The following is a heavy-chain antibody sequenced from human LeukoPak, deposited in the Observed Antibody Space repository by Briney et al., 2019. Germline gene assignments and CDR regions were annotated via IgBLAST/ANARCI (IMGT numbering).Heavy chain of an antibody. Sequence: PGGSLRLSCTASGFTFSSYAMSWVRQAPGKGLEWVSVISGSGGSTYYGDSVKGRVTISRDNSKNTLYLQMNSLRAEDTAVYYCAKDGVVTITFDYWGQGTLVTVSS. CDR3: AKDGVVTITFDY. D-gene: IGHD3-16*01. V-gene: IGHV3-23*01. CDR1: GFTFSSYA. J-gene: IGHJ4*02. CDR2: ISGSGGST.